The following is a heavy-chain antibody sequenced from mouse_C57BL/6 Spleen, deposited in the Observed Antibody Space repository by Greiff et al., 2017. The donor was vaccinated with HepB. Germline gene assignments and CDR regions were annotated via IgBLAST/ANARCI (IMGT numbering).Heavy chain of an antibody. CDR3: TAGNAMDY. Sequence: EVKVVESGGGLVQPGGSMKLSCVASGFTFSNYWMNWVRQSPEKGLEWVAQIRLKSDNYATHYAESVKGRFTISRDDSKSSVYLQMNNLRAEDTGIYYCTAGNAMDYWGQGTSVTVSS. CDR2: IRLKSDNYAT. J-gene: IGHJ4*01. D-gene: IGHD4-1*01. CDR1: GFTFSNYW. V-gene: IGHV6-3*01.